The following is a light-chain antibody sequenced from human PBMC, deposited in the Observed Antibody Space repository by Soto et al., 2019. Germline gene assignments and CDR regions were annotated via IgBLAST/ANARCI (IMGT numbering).Light chain of an antibody. CDR1: SSNIGSNY. CDR2: RNN. Sequence: QSVLTQPPSASGTPGQRVTISCSGSSSNIGSNYVYWYQQLPGTAPKLLIYRNNQRPSGVPDRSSGSKSGTSASLAINGLRSEDEADYYCAAWDDSLSGPVFGGGTKLTVL. CDR3: AAWDDSLSGPV. V-gene: IGLV1-47*01. J-gene: IGLJ2*01.